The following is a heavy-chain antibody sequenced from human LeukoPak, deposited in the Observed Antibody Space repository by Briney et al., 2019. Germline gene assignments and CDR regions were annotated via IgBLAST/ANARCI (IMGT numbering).Heavy chain of an antibody. CDR2: IYYSGST. Sequence: SETLSLTCTVSGGSISSSSHFWAWIRQPPGKGLEYIGSIYYSGSTYYNPSLKSRVTISVDTSKNQFSLKLSSVTAADTAVYYCARGAGYPMGQGTLVTVSS. CDR3: ARGAGYP. V-gene: IGHV4-39*01. J-gene: IGHJ5*02. CDR1: GGSISSSSHF.